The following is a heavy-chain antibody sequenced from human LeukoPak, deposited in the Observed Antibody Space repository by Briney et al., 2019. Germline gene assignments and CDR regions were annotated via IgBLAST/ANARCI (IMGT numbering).Heavy chain of an antibody. Sequence: GGSLRLSCAASGFTFSDYWMHWARQAPGKGLAWVSRIIGDGTSRDYADSVKGRFTISRDDAKNTVYLQMNSLRADDTAVYYCARDLHIAAADYWGQGTLVTVSS. V-gene: IGHV3-74*01. CDR1: GFTFSDYW. CDR2: IIGDGTSR. J-gene: IGHJ4*02. D-gene: IGHD6-25*01. CDR3: ARDLHIAAADY.